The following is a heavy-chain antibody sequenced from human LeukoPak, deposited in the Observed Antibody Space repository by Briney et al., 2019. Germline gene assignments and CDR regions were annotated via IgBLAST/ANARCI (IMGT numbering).Heavy chain of an antibody. J-gene: IGHJ6*03. CDR1: GFTFSSYA. CDR2: ISGSGGST. D-gene: IGHD7-27*01. V-gene: IGHV3-23*01. Sequence: PGGSLRLSCAASGFTFSSYAMSWVRQAPGKGLEWVSAISGSGGSTYYADSVKGRFTISRDNSKNTLHLQMNSLRAEDTAVYYCAKAKVAGAPLYYYYMDVWGKGTTVTVSS. CDR3: AKAKVAGAPLYYYYMDV.